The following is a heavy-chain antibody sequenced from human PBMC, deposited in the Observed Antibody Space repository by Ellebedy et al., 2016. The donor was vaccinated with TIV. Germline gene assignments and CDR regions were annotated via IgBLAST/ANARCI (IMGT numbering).Heavy chain of an antibody. CDR2: LYYSGST. CDR1: GGSVIRNGQY. Sequence: SETLSLTXSVSGGSVIRNGQYCTWVRQPPGKGLEWIGGLYYSGSTWYNPSLKSRVTISVDTSKNHFSLRLRSVTAADTAVYYCATSAAINAFDIWGQGTMVTVSS. V-gene: IGHV4-39*02. D-gene: IGHD5-24*01. J-gene: IGHJ3*02. CDR3: ATSAAINAFDI.